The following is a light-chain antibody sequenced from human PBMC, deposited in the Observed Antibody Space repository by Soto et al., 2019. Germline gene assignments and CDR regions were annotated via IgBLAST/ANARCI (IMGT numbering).Light chain of an antibody. CDR3: QQYNDWPLA. J-gene: IGKJ4*01. CDR1: QTANSN. Sequence: EIVMTQSPDTLSVSPGERATLSCRASQTANSNLAWYQQKPGQAPRVLIYGASTRATGIPARFSGSGSGTEFTLTISSLQSEDFAVYYCQQYNDWPLAFGGGTKVEIK. CDR2: GAS. V-gene: IGKV3-15*01.